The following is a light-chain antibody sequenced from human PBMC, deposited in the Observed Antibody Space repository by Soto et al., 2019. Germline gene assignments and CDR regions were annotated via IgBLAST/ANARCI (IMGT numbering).Light chain of an antibody. J-gene: IGKJ4*01. CDR1: QGISSY. V-gene: IGKV1-9*01. CDR3: QQLNSYPS. Sequence: DIQLTQSPSFLSASVGDRVTITCRASQGISSYLAWYQQKPGKAPKLLIYAASTLQSGVPSRFSGRGSGTEFTLTISRLQPEDFATYYCQQLNSYPSFGGGTKVDIK. CDR2: AAS.